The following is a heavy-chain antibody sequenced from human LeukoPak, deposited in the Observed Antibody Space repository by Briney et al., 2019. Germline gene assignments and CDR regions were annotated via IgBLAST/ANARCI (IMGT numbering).Heavy chain of an antibody. V-gene: IGHV5-51*01. CDR1: GYSFTSYW. CDR2: IYPGDSDT. CDR3: ARLPYCSSTSCYNWFDP. D-gene: IGHD2-2*01. Sequence: GESLKISCKGSGYSFTSYWIGWVRQMPGKGLEWMGIIYPGDSDTRYSPSFQGQVTISADKSISTAYLQWSSLKASDTAMYYRARLPYCSSTSCYNWFDPWGQGTLVTVSS. J-gene: IGHJ5*02.